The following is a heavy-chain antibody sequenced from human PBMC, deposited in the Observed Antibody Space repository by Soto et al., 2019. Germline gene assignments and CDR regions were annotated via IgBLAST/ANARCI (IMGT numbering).Heavy chain of an antibody. CDR3: ARSSTTYYYQSSPYWPDKELDI. D-gene: IGHD3-22*01. CDR1: GYTFTSYG. V-gene: IGHV1-18*04. CDR2: ISAQNSKT. J-gene: IGHJ4*02. Sequence: QVQLVQSGAEVKKPGASVKVSCKASGYTFTSYGIAWVRLAPGQGLEWMGWISAQNSKTTYARKFQGRATLTTDTSTNTAYLELRSLRTDDTAIYYCARSSTTYYYQSSPYWPDKELDIWGQGTLITVSS.